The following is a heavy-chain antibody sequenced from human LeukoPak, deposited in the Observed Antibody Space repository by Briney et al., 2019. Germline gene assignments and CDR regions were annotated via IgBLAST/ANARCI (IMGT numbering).Heavy chain of an antibody. D-gene: IGHD4-17*01. V-gene: IGHV3-21*01. J-gene: IGHJ4*02. CDR2: ITSTTSYI. CDR3: ARSDDYGDYLVDY. Sequence: GGSLRLSCAASGFTFSSYAMNWVRQAPGKGLEWVSSITSTTSYIYYADSVKGRFTTSGDNAKNSVYLQMNSLRAEDTAVYYCARSDDYGDYLVDYWGQGTLVTVSS. CDR1: GFTFSSYA.